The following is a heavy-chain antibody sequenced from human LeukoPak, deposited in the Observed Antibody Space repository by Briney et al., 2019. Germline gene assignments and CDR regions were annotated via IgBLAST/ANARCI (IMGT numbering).Heavy chain of an antibody. V-gene: IGHV3-23*01. Sequence: GGSLRLSCTASGFTFRNYAMTWVRQAPGKGLEFVSAISGSGGSTYYADSVKGRFTIARDNSNNTLYLQMNSLRAEDTAVYYCAKGQSAGTRVFRWFDPWGQGTLVTVYS. D-gene: IGHD6-13*01. CDR1: GFTFRNYA. CDR2: ISGSGGST. CDR3: AKGQSAGTRVFRWFDP. J-gene: IGHJ5*02.